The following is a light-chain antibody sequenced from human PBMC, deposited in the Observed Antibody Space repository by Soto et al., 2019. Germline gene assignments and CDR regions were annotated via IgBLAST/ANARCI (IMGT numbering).Light chain of an antibody. CDR3: QQYNDWPGT. Sequence: EIVMTHSPGTLSVSPGERATLSCRASQSVRSNLAWYQQKPGQAPRLLIYGASTRSTGIAGRFSGSGSGTELTLIISSLQSEDFAVCCCQQYNDWPGTFGQGTTLEVK. CDR1: QSVRSN. J-gene: IGKJ2*01. CDR2: GAS. V-gene: IGKV3-15*01.